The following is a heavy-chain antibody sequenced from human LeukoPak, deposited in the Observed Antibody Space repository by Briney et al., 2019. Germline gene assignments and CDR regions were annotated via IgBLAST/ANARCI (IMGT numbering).Heavy chain of an antibody. CDR2: INHSGST. D-gene: IGHD3-22*01. J-gene: IGHJ2*01. Sequence: PSETLSLTCAVYGGSFSGYYWSWIRQPPGKGLEWIGEINHSGSTNYNPSPKSRVTISVDTSKNQFSLKLSSVTAADTAVYYCARELITMIVDDRYFDLWGRGTLVTVSS. CDR3: ARELITMIVDDRYFDL. V-gene: IGHV4-34*01. CDR1: GGSFSGYY.